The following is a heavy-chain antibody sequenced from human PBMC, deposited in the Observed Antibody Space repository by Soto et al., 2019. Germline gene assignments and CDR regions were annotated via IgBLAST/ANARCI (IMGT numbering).Heavy chain of an antibody. Sequence: PGESLKISGNGSGYSFTRHWIVWVRQMPGKGLEWMGIIYPGDSDTRYNPSFQGQVTLSADKSISTAYLQWISLKASDTAMYYCARLLRGITAAGTFDYWGQGTLVTVSS. CDR2: IYPGDSDT. CDR1: GYSFTRHW. J-gene: IGHJ4*02. D-gene: IGHD6-13*01. V-gene: IGHV5-51*01. CDR3: ARLLRGITAAGTFDY.